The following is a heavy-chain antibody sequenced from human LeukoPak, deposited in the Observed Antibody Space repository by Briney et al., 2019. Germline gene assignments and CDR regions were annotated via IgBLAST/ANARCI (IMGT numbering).Heavy chain of an antibody. J-gene: IGHJ3*02. CDR1: GGSISSYY. D-gene: IGHD3-16*02. V-gene: IGHV4-59*01. Sequence: PSETLSLTCTVSGGSISSYYWSWIRQPPGEGLEWIGYIYYSGSTNYNPSLKSRVTISVDTSKNQFSLKLSSVTAADTAVYYCARDSAVIYDAFDIWGQGTMVTVSS. CDR2: IYYSGST. CDR3: ARDSAVIYDAFDI.